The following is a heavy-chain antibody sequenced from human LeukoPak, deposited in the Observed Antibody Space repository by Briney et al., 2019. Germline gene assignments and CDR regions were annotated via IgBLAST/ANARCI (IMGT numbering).Heavy chain of an antibody. D-gene: IGHD3-10*01. CDR2: IYYSGSI. Sequence: PSETLSLTCTVSGGSVSSGSYYWSWIRQPPGKGLEWIGYIYYSGSINYNPSLKSRVTISVDTSKNQFSLKLSSVTAADTAVYYCARDSTPLDGSAYDAFDIWGQGTMVTVSS. J-gene: IGHJ3*02. CDR3: ARDSTPLDGSAYDAFDI. V-gene: IGHV4-61*01. CDR1: GGSVSSGSYY.